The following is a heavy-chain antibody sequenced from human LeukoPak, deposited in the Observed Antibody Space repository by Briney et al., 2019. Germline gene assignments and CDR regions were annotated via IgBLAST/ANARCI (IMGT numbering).Heavy chain of an antibody. CDR3: AREAIRTLIGYCTNGVCRAFDP. CDR1: GYTFTGYY. D-gene: IGHD2-8*01. CDR2: INPNSGGT. J-gene: IGHJ5*02. Sequence: GASVKVSCXASGYTFTGYYMHWVRQAPGQGLEWMGRINPNSGGTNYAQKFQGRVTMTRDTSISTAYMELSRLRSDDTAVYYCAREAIRTLIGYCTNGVCRAFDPWGQGTLVTVSS. V-gene: IGHV1-2*06.